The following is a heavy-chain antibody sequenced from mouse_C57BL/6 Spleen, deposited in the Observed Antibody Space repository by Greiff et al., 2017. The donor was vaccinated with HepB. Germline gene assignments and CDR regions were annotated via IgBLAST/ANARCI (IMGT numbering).Heavy chain of an antibody. CDR1: GFSFNTYA. Sequence: EVQVEESGGGLVQPKGSLKLSCAASGFSFNTYAMNWVRQAPGKGLEWVARIRSKSNNYATYYADSVKDRFTISRDDSESMLYLQMNNLKTEDTAMYYCVRGGNCAMDYWGQGTSVTVSS. CDR3: VRGGNCAMDY. CDR2: IRSKSNNYAT. V-gene: IGHV10-1*01. J-gene: IGHJ4*01.